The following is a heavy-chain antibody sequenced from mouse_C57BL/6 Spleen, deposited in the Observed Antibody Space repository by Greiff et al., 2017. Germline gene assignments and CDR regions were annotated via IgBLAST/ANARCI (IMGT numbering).Heavy chain of an antibody. CDR2: IYPGDGDT. CDR1: GYAFRSYW. Sequence: QVQLQQSGAELVKPGASVKISCKASGYAFRSYWMNWVKQRPGKGLEWVGQIYPGDGDTNYNGKFKGKATLTADKSSSTAYMQLSSLTSEDSAVYFCARWGQEAYFDYWGQGTTLTVSS. D-gene: IGHD3-3*01. J-gene: IGHJ2*01. CDR3: ARWGQEAYFDY. V-gene: IGHV1-80*01.